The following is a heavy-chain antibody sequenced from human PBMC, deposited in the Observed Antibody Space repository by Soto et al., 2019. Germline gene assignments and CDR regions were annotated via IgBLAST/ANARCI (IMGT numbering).Heavy chain of an antibody. Sequence: GGSLRLSCAASGFTFSSYAMSWVRQPPGKGLEWVSAISGSGGSTYYADSVKGRFTISRDNSKNTLYLQMNSPRAEDTAVYYYGKVRTMVRGYCWGIDYWGQGALVTVSS. CDR1: GFTFSSYA. D-gene: IGHD3-10*01. CDR2: ISGSGGST. J-gene: IGHJ4*02. V-gene: IGHV3-23*01. CDR3: GKVRTMVRGYCWGIDY.